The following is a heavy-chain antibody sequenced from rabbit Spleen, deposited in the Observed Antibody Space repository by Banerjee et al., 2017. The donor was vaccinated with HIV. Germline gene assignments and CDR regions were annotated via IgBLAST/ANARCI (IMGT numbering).Heavy chain of an antibody. J-gene: IGHJ4*01. CDR1: GFSFSNKAV. CDR3: ARDLVTAIGWNFAL. D-gene: IGHD7-1*01. V-gene: IGHV1S45*01. CDR2: IAGDSSGFT. Sequence: QEQLVESGGGLVKPEGSLKLSCTASGFSFSNKAVMCWVRQAPGKGLEWISCIAGDSSGFTYSATWAKGRFTCSKTSSTTVTLQMTSLTVADTATYFCARDLVTAIGWNFALWGPGTLVTVS.